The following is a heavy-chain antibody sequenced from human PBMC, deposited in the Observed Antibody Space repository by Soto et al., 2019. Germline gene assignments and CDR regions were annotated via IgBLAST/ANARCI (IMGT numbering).Heavy chain of an antibody. Sequence: GESLKISCKGSGYTFTSYWIGWVRQMPVKGLEWMGIIYPGDSDTRYSPSFQDQVTISADKSISTAYLQWSSLKASDTAMYYCARQFWDAFDIWGQGTMVTVSS. CDR3: ARQFWDAFDI. J-gene: IGHJ3*02. D-gene: IGHD3-3*01. CDR2: IYPGDSDT. CDR1: GYTFTSYW. V-gene: IGHV5-51*01.